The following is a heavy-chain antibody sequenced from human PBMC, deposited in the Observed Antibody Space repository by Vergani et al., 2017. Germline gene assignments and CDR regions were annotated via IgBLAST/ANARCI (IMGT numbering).Heavy chain of an antibody. V-gene: IGHV3-7*01. J-gene: IGHJ5*02. D-gene: IGHD1-26*01. CDR1: GFTFSSYW. CDR2: IKQDGSEK. Sequence: VQLVESGGGLVQPGGSLRLSCAASGFTFSSYWMSWVRQAPGKGLEWVANIKQDGSEKYYVDSVKGRFTISRDNAKNSLYLQMNSLRAEDTAVYYCARIVGATSHNWFDPWGQGTLVTVSS. CDR3: ARIVGATSHNWFDP.